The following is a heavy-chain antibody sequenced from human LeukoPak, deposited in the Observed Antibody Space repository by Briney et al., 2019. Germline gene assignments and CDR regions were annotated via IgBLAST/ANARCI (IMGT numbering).Heavy chain of an antibody. D-gene: IGHD6-13*01. CDR3: AKDIGQQLGFDY. J-gene: IGHJ4*02. Sequence: PGRSLRLSCAASGFTFDDYAMHWVRQAPGKGLEWVSGISWNSGSIGYADSVKGRFTISRDNAKNSLYLQMNSLRAEDTALYYCAKDIGQQLGFDYWGQGTLVTVSS. CDR2: ISWNSGSI. V-gene: IGHV3-9*01. CDR1: GFTFDDYA.